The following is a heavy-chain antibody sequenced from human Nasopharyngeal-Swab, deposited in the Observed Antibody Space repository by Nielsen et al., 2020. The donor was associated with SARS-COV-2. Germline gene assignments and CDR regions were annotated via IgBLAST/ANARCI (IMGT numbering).Heavy chain of an antibody. CDR3: ASGQCINGVCNPTDGLDV. CDR1: GFSITYRF. J-gene: IGHJ6*02. D-gene: IGHD2-8*01. CDR2: ITPFNGNA. Sequence: SVKVSCKASGFSITYRFLHWMRQAPGLALEWMGWITPFNGNAKYAQKFQGRVSITRDGSRTTASLELSSLRPDDTAMYFCASGQCINGVCNPTDGLDVWGQGTSVTVS. V-gene: IGHV1-45*02.